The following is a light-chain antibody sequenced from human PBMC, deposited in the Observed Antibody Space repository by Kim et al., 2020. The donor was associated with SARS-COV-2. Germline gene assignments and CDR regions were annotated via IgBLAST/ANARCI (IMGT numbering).Light chain of an antibody. CDR1: KSVSSY. CDR2: DAS. V-gene: IGKV3-11*01. J-gene: IGKJ5*01. CDR3: QQRSNWPPET. Sequence: EIVLTQSPATLSLSPGERATLSCRASKSVSSYLAWYQQKPGQAPRPLIYDASNRATGIPARFSGSGSGTDFTLTISSLEPEDFAVYYCQQRSNWPPETFGQGTRLEIK.